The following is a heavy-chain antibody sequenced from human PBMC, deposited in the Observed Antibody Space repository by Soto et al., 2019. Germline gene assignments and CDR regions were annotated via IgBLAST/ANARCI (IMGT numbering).Heavy chain of an antibody. J-gene: IGHJ4*02. CDR3: ARAPGYRIYYFDY. V-gene: IGHV3-7*01. Sequence: PGGSLRLSCAASGFTFSSYWMSWVRQAPGKGLEWVANIKQDGSEKYYVDSVKGRFTISRDNAKNSLYLQMNSLRAEDTAVYYCARAPGYRIYYFDYWGQGTLVTVSS. CDR1: GFTFSSYW. D-gene: IGHD5-18*01. CDR2: IKQDGSEK.